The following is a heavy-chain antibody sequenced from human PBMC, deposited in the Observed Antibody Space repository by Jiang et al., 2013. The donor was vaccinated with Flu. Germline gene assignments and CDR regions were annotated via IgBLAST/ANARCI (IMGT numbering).Heavy chain of an antibody. CDR1: GYTFTSYY. CDR3: AGGEEGIAAAREEDYYYYYGMDV. D-gene: IGHD6-13*01. V-gene: IGHV1-46*01. J-gene: IGHJ6*02. CDR2: INPSGGST. Sequence: GAEVKKPGASVKVSCKASGYTFTSYYMHWVRQAPGQGLEWMGIINPSGGSTSYAQKFQGRVTMTRDTSTSTVYMELSSLRSEDTAVYYCAGGEEGIAAAREEDYYYYYGMDVWGQGTTVTVSS.